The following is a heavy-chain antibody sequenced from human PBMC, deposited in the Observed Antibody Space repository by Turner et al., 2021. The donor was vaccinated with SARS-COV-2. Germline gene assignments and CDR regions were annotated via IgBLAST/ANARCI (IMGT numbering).Heavy chain of an antibody. CDR3: ARDVVLVPAASGMDV. CDR2: INPRAGST. Sequence: QVQLVQSGAEVKKPGASVKVSCKASGYTFTNYYIHWVRQAPGQGLELMGIINPRAGSTSYAQKFQGRVTMTRDTSTSTVYMELSSLRSEDTAVYYCARDVVLVPAASGMDVWGQGTTVTVSS. D-gene: IGHD2-2*01. CDR1: GYTFTNYY. J-gene: IGHJ6*02. V-gene: IGHV1-46*01.